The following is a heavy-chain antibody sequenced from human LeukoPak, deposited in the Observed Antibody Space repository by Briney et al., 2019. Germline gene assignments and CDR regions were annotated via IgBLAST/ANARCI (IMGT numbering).Heavy chain of an antibody. CDR2: IYYNGNT. CDR1: GGSIRSSNSF. D-gene: IGHD6-25*01. CDR3: ARATAAPSSYFFDH. V-gene: IGHV4-39*07. Sequence: LETLSLTCSVSGGSIRSSNSFWGWIRQPPGERLEWIATIYYNGNTYYNPSLQSRVTISVDTSTNQFSLKLNSVIAADTAVYYCARATAAPSSYFFDHWGQGTLVTVSS. J-gene: IGHJ4*02.